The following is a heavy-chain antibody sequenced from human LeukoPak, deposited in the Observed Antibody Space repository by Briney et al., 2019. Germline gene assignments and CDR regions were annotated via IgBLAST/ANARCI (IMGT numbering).Heavy chain of an antibody. D-gene: IGHD3-3*01. J-gene: IGHJ4*02. Sequence: PGGSLRLSCAASGFTFSYYNMNWVRQAPGKGLEWVSSISTSSSYIYYADSVKGRFTISRDNAKNSLYLQMNSLRAEDTAVYYCARTAEFWSGYTYYFDYWGQGTLVTVSS. V-gene: IGHV3-21*01. CDR1: GFTFSYYN. CDR2: ISTSSSYI. CDR3: ARTAEFWSGYTYYFDY.